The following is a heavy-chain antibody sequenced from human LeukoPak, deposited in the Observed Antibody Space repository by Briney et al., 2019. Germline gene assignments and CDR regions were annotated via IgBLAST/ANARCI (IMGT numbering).Heavy chain of an antibody. CDR3: ARAPVAGEGYFDY. Sequence: GGSLRLSCAASGFTFSSYSMNWVRQAPGKGLEWVSSISSTSSYIYYADSVKCRFTISRDNAKNSLYLQMTSVRAEDTAVYYCARAPVAGEGYFDYWGQGTLVTVSS. CDR1: GFTFSSYS. D-gene: IGHD6-19*01. J-gene: IGHJ4*02. V-gene: IGHV3-21*01. CDR2: ISSTSSYI.